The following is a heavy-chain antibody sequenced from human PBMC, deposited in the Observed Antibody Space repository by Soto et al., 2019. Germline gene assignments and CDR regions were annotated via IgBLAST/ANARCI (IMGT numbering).Heavy chain of an antibody. CDR1: GYTFTSYG. CDR2: TSAYNGNT. J-gene: IGHJ6*02. D-gene: IGHD3-3*01. Sequence: VSSVKVSCKASGYTFTSYGISWVRQAPGQGLEWMGWTSAYNGNTNYAQKLQGRVTMTTDTSTSTAYMELRSLRSDDTAVYYCAIDSPGLRFFELVPNYQSCGTDFCCQG. V-gene: IGHV1-18*01. CDR3: AIDSPGLRFFELVPNYQSCGTDF.